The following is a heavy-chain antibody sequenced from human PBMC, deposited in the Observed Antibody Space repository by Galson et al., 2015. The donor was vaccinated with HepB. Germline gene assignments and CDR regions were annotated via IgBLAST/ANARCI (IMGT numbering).Heavy chain of an antibody. D-gene: IGHD3-16*01. J-gene: IGHJ6*02. V-gene: IGHV1-18*04. Sequence: SVKVSCKASGYTFTSYGISWVRQAPGQGLEWMGWISAYNGNTNYAQKLQGRVTMTTDTSTSTAYMELRSLRSDDTAVYYCARSLGGIRPNYYYYGMDVWGQGTTVTVSS. CDR2: ISAYNGNT. CDR1: GYTFTSYG. CDR3: ARSLGGIRPNYYYYGMDV.